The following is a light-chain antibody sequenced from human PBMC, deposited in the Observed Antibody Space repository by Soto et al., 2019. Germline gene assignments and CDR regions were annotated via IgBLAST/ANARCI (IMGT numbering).Light chain of an antibody. J-gene: IGKJ1*01. Sequence: EIVLTQSPGTLSLSPGERATLSCRASQSVSSSYLAWYQQKPGQAPRLLIYGASSRAAGIPDRFSGSGSGTDFTLTISRLEPEDSAVYYCQQYGSSPPTFGQGTKV. CDR1: QSVSSSY. CDR3: QQYGSSPPT. V-gene: IGKV3-20*01. CDR2: GAS.